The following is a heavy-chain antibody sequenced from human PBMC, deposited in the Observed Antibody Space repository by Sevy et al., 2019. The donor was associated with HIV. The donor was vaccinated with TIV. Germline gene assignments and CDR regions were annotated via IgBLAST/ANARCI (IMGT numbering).Heavy chain of an antibody. J-gene: IGHJ4*02. CDR1: GYTFTSYG. V-gene: IGHV1-18*01. CDR3: ARAGSYDSSGYYYADY. Sequence: ASVKVSCKASGYTFTSYGISWVRQAPGQGLEWMGWISAYNGNTNYAQKLQGRVTMTTDTSTSTAYMELRSLRSDDTAMYYCARAGSYDSSGYYYADYWGQGTLVTVSS. CDR2: ISAYNGNT. D-gene: IGHD3-22*01.